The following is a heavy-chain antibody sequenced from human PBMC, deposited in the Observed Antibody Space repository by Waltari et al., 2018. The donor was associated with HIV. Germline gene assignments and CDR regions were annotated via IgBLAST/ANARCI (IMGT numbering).Heavy chain of an antibody. V-gene: IGHV1-2*02. CDR3: ARDDQDIWTGADHILINSDY. CDR2: INPNSGGT. Sequence: QVQLVPSGAAVTTPGASVTVSCTPSGYTVTAYSLHWVRQAPGQGLEWMGWINPNSGGTNYAPRFQGRVSMTRDTSISTAYMELSSLRSDDTAVYYCARDDQDIWTGADHILINSDYWGQGTLVTVSS. CDR1: GYTVTAYS. D-gene: IGHD3-9*01. J-gene: IGHJ4*02.